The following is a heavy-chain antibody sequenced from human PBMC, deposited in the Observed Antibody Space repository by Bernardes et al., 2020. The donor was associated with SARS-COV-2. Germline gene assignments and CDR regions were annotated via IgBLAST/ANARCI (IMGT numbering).Heavy chain of an antibody. CDR2: IYQSGTT. CDR1: GGSISTGDYS. V-gene: IGHV4-30-2*01. Sequence: SLTCAGSGGSISTGDYSWSWIRQPPGKGLEWIGYIYQSGTTYYNPSLKSRVTISLDRSKTHFSLNLSSVTAADTAMYYCARGTLTSRATYYFDSWGQGTLVTVSS. CDR3: ARGTLTSRATYYFDS. J-gene: IGHJ4*02.